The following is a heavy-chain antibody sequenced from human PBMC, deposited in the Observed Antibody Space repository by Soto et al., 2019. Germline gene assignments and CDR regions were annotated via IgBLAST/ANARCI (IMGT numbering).Heavy chain of an antibody. V-gene: IGHV3-74*01. J-gene: IGHJ4*02. Sequence: EVQLVEAGGVSVQPGGSLRLYCTASGFTLSNYWMPWVRQAPGKGLVWVSRINTDGSTTTYADSVKGRFTISRDNAKNTVYLQMNSLRDEDTAVYYCVRIRRGDGYTFGYWGQGTLVTVSS. CDR3: VRIRRGDGYTFGY. D-gene: IGHD5-12*01. CDR2: INTDGSTT. CDR1: GFTLSNYW.